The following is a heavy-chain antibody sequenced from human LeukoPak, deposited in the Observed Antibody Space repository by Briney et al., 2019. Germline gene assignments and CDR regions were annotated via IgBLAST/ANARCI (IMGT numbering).Heavy chain of an antibody. V-gene: IGHV4-34*01. CDR1: GGSFSGYY. CDR2: INHSGST. J-gene: IGHJ5*02. Sequence: SETLSLTCAVYGGSFSGYYWSWIRQPPGKGQEWIGEINHSGSTNYNPSLKSRVTISVDTSKNQFSLKLSSVTAADTAVYYCARDSPGSEDWFDPWGQGTLVTVSS. CDR3: ARDSPGSEDWFDP. D-gene: IGHD3-10*01.